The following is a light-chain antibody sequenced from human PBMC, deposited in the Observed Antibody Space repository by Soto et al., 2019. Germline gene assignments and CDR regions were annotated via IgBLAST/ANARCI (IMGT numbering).Light chain of an antibody. J-gene: IGKJ5*01. CDR2: AAS. CDR3: QQSYRPIT. V-gene: IGKV1-39*01. Sequence: DIQMTQSPSSLSASVGDRVTITCRASQSISSYLNWYQQKPGKAPKLLIYAASSLQSGVPSRFSGSGSGTDFTLTISILQPEDFATYYCQQSYRPITFGQGTRLEIK. CDR1: QSISSY.